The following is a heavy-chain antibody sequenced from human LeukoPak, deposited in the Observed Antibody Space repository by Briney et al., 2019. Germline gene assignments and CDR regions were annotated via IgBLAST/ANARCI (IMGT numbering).Heavy chain of an antibody. CDR3: ASSSRGGGWFDP. CDR1: GGSISSYY. Sequence: SETLSLTCTVYGGSISSYYWSWIRQPPGKGLEWIGYIYYSGSTNYNPSLKSRVTISVDTSKNQFSLKLSSVTAADTAVYYCASSSRGGGWFDPWGQGTLVTVSS. J-gene: IGHJ5*02. D-gene: IGHD6-6*01. CDR2: IYYSGST. V-gene: IGHV4-59*01.